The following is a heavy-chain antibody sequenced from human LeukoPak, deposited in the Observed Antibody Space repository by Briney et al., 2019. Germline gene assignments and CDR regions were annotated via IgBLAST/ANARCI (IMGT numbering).Heavy chain of an antibody. Sequence: GGSLRLSCAASGFTCSSYWMSWVRQAPGKGLEWVANIKQDGSEKYYVDFVKRRFTISRDNAKNSLYLQINSLRAEDTAVYYCARERGSKCFDYWGQGTLVTVSS. CDR1: GFTCSSYW. CDR3: ARERGSKCFDY. D-gene: IGHD3-10*01. J-gene: IGHJ4*02. CDR2: IKQDGSEK. V-gene: IGHV3-7*01.